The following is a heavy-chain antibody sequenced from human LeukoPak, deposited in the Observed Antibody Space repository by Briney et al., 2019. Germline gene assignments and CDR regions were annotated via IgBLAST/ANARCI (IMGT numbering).Heavy chain of an antibody. D-gene: IGHD2-15*01. J-gene: IGHJ6*02. CDR2: ISAYNGNT. CDR1: GYTFTSYG. Sequence: GASVKVSCKASGYTFTSYGISWVRQAPGQGLEWMGWISAYNGNTNYAQKLQGRVTMTTDTSTSTAYMELRSLRSDDTAVYYCARDGVPCSGGSCYPTSYYYYGMDVWGQGTTVTVSS. V-gene: IGHV1-18*01. CDR3: ARDGVPCSGGSCYPTSYYYYGMDV.